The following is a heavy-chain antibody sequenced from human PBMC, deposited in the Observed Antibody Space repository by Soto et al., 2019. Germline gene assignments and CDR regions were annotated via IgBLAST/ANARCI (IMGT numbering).Heavy chain of an antibody. Sequence: SVKVSCNASGVTFSSYAISCVRQAPGQGLEWMGGIIHIFGTANYGKKCQGRVTITADESTSTAYMELSSLRSEDTAVYYCARATQYTTMGLEVSHFSSGMVFSGQGITVTVS. V-gene: IGHV1-69*13. CDR2: IIHIFGTA. D-gene: IGHD1-1*01. CDR3: ARATQYTTMGLEVSHFSSGMVF. CDR1: GVTFSSYA. J-gene: IGHJ6*02.